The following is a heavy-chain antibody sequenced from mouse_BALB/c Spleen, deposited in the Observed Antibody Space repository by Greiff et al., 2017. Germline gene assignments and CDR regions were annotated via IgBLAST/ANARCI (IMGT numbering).Heavy chain of an antibody. Sequence: QVQLKQSGAELVKPGASVKLSCKASGYTFTSYYMYWVKQRPGQGLEWIGEINPSNGGTNFNEKFKSKATLTVDKSSSTAYMQLSSLTSEDSAVYYCTREDSSGYKFAWFAYWGQGTLVTVSA. CDR2: INPSNGGT. CDR3: TREDSSGYKFAWFAY. CDR1: GYTFTSYY. D-gene: IGHD3-2*01. V-gene: IGHV1S81*02. J-gene: IGHJ3*01.